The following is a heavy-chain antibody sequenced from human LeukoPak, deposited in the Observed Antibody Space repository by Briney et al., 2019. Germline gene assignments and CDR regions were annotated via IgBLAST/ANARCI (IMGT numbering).Heavy chain of an antibody. V-gene: IGHV3-21*01. CDR1: GFTFSSYS. CDR3: ARDRRIAAAGPEVGWFDP. J-gene: IGHJ5*02. CDR2: ISSSSSYI. Sequence: GGSLRLSCAASGFTFSSYSMNWVRQAPGKGLEWVSSISSSSSYIYYADSVKGRFTISRDNAKNSLYLQMNSLRAEDTAVYYCARDRRIAAAGPEVGWFDPWGQGTLVTVSS. D-gene: IGHD6-13*01.